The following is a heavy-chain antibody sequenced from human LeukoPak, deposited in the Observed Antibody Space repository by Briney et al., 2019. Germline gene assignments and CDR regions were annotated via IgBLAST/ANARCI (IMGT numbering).Heavy chain of an antibody. CDR2: ISGGGGST. D-gene: IGHD3-10*01. CDR1: DFTFSTYG. J-gene: IGHJ4*02. Sequence: GGSLRLSCAASDFTFSTYGMSWVRQAPGKGLEWVSSISGGGGSTYYADSVKGRFTISRDNSKNTLYLQMNSLRAEDTAIYYCAKESSLLRGPTVIYYFDFWGQGTLVSVSS. CDR3: AKESSLLRGPTVIYYFDF. V-gene: IGHV3-23*01.